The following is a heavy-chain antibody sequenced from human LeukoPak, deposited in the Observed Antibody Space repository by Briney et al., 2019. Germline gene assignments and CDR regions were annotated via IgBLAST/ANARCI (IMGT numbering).Heavy chain of an antibody. CDR1: GGSFSGYY. Sequence: SETLSLTCAVYGGSFSGYYWSWIRQPPGKGLEWIGEVNHSGSTNYNPSLQSRVTISVDTSKNQFSLTLSSVTAADTAVYYCARGGSYSRGYYYYYMDVGGKGTTVTVSS. J-gene: IGHJ6*03. CDR2: VNHSGST. D-gene: IGHD6-13*01. V-gene: IGHV4-34*01. CDR3: ARGGSYSRGYYYYYMDV.